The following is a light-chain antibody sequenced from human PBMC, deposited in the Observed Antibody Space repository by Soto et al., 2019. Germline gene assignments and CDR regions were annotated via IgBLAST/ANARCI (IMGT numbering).Light chain of an antibody. CDR3: QQGHSSPYT. CDR2: AAS. CDR1: QNIRNY. J-gene: IGKJ2*01. V-gene: IGKV1-39*01. Sequence: DIQMTQSPSSLSASVGDRVTITCRASQNIRNYLNWYQQKPGDAPKLLIYAASTLQGAVPSRFSGSGSGTDFSLTISSLQPEDFATYYCQQGHSSPYTFGQGTRLEI.